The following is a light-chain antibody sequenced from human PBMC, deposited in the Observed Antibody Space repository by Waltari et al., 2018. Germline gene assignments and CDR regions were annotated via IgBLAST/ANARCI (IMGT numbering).Light chain of an antibody. CDR1: QGIINW. V-gene: IGKV1-12*01. CDR3: QQYNSVPWT. CDR2: KAS. Sequence: DIQMTQSPSSLSASVGDRVTITCRASQGIINWLAWYQQKPGKAPNLLIYKASSLQSGVPSRFSGSGSGTDFTLIISSLQPEDFATYYCQQYNSVPWTFGQGTKVEIK. J-gene: IGKJ1*01.